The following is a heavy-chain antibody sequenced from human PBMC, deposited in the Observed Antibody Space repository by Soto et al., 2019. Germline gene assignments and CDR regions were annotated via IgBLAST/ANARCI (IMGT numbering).Heavy chain of an antibody. CDR2: IRYSGSP. CDR1: GGSINNYY. Sequence: PSETLSLTCTVSGGSINNYYWNWIRQPPGKGLEWIGYIRYSGSPNYNPSLKSRVTISVDTSKNQFSLDLSTVTAADTAVYYCARHSGVAEDGTDWGQGTLVTVSS. V-gene: IGHV4-59*01. J-gene: IGHJ1*01. CDR3: ARHSGVAEDGTD. D-gene: IGHD6-13*01.